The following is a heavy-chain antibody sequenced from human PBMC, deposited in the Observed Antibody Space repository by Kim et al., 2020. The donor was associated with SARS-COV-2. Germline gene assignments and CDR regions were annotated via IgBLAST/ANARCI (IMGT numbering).Heavy chain of an antibody. V-gene: IGHV5-51*01. CDR3: ARLGNGWTRELSGMDV. CDR2: IYPRDSET. D-gene: IGHD6-19*01. J-gene: IGHJ6*02. CDR1: GYSFTSYW. Sequence: GESLKISCKGSGYSFTSYWIAWVRQMPGKGLEWMGIIYPRDSETRYSPSFQGQVTISADRSINTAYLQWSSLQASDTAMYYCARLGNGWTRELSGMDVWGQGTTVTVSS.